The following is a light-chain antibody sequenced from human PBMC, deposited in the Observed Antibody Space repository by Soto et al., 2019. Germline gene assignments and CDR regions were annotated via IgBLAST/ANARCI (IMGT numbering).Light chain of an antibody. J-gene: IGKJ1*01. CDR1: HDIRND. Sequence: AIPMTQSPSSLSASVGDRVTITCRASHDIRNDLGWFQQKPGKAPKLLISAASSLQSGVPSRFSGSGSGTDFALTISSLQPEDFATYYCLQDYTYPRTFGQGTRVEIK. V-gene: IGKV1-6*02. CDR2: AAS. CDR3: LQDYTYPRT.